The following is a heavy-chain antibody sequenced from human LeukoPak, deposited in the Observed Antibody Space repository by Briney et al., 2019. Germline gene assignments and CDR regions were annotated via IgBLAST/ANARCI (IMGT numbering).Heavy chain of an antibody. CDR3: ARHIAPGYNSGWYFDY. Sequence: GESLKISCQGSGYSFTNYWIGWVRPMPGKGLEWMGTIYPGDSDIRYSPSFQGQVTISADKSISTAYLQWSSLKASDTAMYYCARHIAPGYNSGWYFDYWGQGTLVTVSS. V-gene: IGHV5-51*01. D-gene: IGHD5-12*01. CDR1: GYSFTNYW. J-gene: IGHJ4*02. CDR2: IYPGDSDI.